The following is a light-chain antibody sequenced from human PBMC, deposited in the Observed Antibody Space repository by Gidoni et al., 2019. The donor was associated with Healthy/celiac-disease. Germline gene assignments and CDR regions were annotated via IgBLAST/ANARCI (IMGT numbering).Light chain of an antibody. J-gene: IGKJ4*01. CDR3: QQYNSYSPLT. Sequence: DIQMTQSPSTLSASVGDRVTITCRASQSISSWLAWYQQKPAAPKLLIYKASSLESGVPSRFSGSGSGTEFTLTISSLQPDDFATYYCQQYNSYSPLTFGGGTKVEIK. V-gene: IGKV1-5*03. CDR1: QSISSW. CDR2: KAS.